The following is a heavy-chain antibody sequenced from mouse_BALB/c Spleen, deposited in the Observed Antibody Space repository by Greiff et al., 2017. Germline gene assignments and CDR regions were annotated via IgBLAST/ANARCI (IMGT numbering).Heavy chain of an antibody. V-gene: IGHV5-6-4*01. CDR3: TRDHDYEEKGFAY. CDR1: GFTFSSYT. D-gene: IGHD2-4*01. CDR2: ISSGGSYT. J-gene: IGHJ3*01. Sequence: DVHLVESGGGLVKPGGSLKLSCAASGFTFSSYTMSWVRQTPEKRLEWVATISSGGSYTYYPDSVKGRFTISRDNAKNTLYLQMSSLKSEDTAMYYCTRDHDYEEKGFAYWGQGTLVTVSA.